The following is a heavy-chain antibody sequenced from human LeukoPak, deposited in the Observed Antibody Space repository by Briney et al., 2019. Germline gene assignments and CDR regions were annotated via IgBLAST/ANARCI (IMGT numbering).Heavy chain of an antibody. CDR3: AKAGIQLRSRYFYDF. J-gene: IGHJ4*02. D-gene: IGHD5-24*01. CDR1: GFKFSNFG. V-gene: IGHV3-30*02. CDR2: LRYDGSNK. Sequence: GGSLRLSCAASGFKFSNFGMHWVRQSPGKGLEWVAFLRYDGSNKFYADSVKGRFTISRDNFKNTLYLQMNSLAVEDSAVYYCAKAGIQLRSRYFYDFWGRGSLVTVSS.